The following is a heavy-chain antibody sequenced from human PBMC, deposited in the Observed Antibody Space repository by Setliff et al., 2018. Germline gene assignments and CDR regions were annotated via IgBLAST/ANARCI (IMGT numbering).Heavy chain of an antibody. CDR3: TREHTPWVGASHHDC. Sequence: ETLRLSCAASGFRISFREYWMFWVRQAPGKGLEWVARIDKDGSSTVYADSVKGRFTISRDNVKKMLYLQMDSLRTEDTAVYYCTREHTPWVGASHHDCWGQGTQVTVSS. CDR2: IDKDGSST. J-gene: IGHJ4*02. V-gene: IGHV3-74*01. CDR1: GFRISFREYW. D-gene: IGHD1-26*01.